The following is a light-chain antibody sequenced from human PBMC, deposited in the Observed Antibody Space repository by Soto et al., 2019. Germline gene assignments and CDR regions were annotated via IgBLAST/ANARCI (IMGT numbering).Light chain of an antibody. Sequence: QAALTQPASVSGSPGQSITISCAGTRSDIGASNSVSWYQHLPGRPPTLIIYEATNRPSGVSERFSGSKTGDTASLTISGLQADDVAEYFCISYKTDDTFVFGSGTKLTVL. CDR1: RSDIGASNS. CDR3: ISYKTDDTFV. V-gene: IGLV2-14*01. J-gene: IGLJ1*01. CDR2: EAT.